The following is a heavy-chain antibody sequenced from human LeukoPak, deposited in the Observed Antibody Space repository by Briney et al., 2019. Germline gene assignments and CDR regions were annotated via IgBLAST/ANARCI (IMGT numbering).Heavy chain of an antibody. Sequence: GGSLRLSCAASGFTFSSYAMHWVRQAPGKGLEWVAVISYDGSNKYYADSVKGRFTISRDNSKNTLYLQMNSLRAEEPAVYYGARHTSTDYDFWSGPFDYWGQGTLVTVSS. CDR1: GFTFSSYA. J-gene: IGHJ4*02. CDR2: ISYDGSNK. V-gene: IGHV3-30*04. CDR3: ARHTSTDYDFWSGPFDY. D-gene: IGHD3-3*01.